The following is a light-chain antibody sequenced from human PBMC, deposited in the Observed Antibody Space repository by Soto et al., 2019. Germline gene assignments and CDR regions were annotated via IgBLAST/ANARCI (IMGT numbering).Light chain of an antibody. J-gene: IGKJ1*01. CDR3: QHYNRYSDA. Sequence: DISWTQALSPLSRSLGGRVTITCRASQTISSWLAWYQQKPGKAPKLLIYTASTLKSGAPSRFSGSGSGTEFTLTISSLQPDDFATYYCQHYNRYSDAFGQGTKVDIK. CDR2: TAS. CDR1: QTISSW. V-gene: IGKV1-5*03.